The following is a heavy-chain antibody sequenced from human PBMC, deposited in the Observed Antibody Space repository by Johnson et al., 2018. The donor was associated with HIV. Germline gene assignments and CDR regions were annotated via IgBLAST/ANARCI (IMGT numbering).Heavy chain of an antibody. CDR2: IGTAGDT. J-gene: IGHJ3*02. CDR3: ARDRRYYGSGSYGGAFDI. Sequence: VQLVESGGGAVQPGGSLRLSCAASGFSFSAYGMHWVRQAPGKGLEWVSAIGTAGDTYYPGSVKGRFTISRENAKNSLYLQMNSLRAEDTALYYCARDRRYYGSGSYGGAFDIWGQGTMVTVSS. V-gene: IGHV3-13*01. CDR1: GFSFSAYG. D-gene: IGHD3-10*01.